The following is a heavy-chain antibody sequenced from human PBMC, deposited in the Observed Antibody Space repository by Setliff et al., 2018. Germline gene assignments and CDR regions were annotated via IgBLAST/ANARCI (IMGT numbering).Heavy chain of an antibody. J-gene: IGHJ4*02. Sequence: PSQTLSLTCTVSGGSISSGNYYWGWIRQPPGRGLEWIGSIYYSGSTYYNPSLKSRVTISVDTSKNHFSLKLNSVTAADTAVYYCALSDHYPFYYDYWGLGTLVTVSS. CDR1: GGSISSGNYY. CDR3: ALSDHYPFYYDY. V-gene: IGHV4-39*07. CDR2: IYYSGST. D-gene: IGHD3-3*01.